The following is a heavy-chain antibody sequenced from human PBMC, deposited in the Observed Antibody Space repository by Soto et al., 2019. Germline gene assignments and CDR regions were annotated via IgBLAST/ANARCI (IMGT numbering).Heavy chain of an antibody. D-gene: IGHD3-16*01. V-gene: IGHV3-30*18. CDR2: ISYDGSNK. CDR3: AKDLGFSDV. J-gene: IGHJ6*02. Sequence: PGGSLRLSCAASGFTFSSYGMHWVRQAPGKGLEWVAVISYDGSNKYYADSVKGRFTISRDNSKNTLYLQMNSLRAEDTAVYYCAKDLGFSDVWGQGTTVTVSS. CDR1: GFTFSSYG.